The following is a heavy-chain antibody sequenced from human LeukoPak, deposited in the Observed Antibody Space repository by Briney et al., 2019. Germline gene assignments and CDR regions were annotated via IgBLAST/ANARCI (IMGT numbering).Heavy chain of an antibody. CDR1: GFSFSNSW. D-gene: IGHD4-11*01. V-gene: IGHV3-7*01. J-gene: IGHJ6*03. Sequence: GGSLRLSCAATGFSFSNSWMTWVRQAPGKGPEWLANINQDGSTKNYVDAVEGRFTISRDNAKNSVYLQMNSLRAEDTAVYYCARVGTVTNNYYYYMDVWGKGTTVTVSS. CDR2: INQDGSTK. CDR3: ARVGTVTNNYYYYMDV.